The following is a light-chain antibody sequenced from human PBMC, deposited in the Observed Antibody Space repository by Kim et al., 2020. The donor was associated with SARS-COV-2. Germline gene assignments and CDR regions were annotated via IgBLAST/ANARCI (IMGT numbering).Light chain of an antibody. CDR2: GKN. J-gene: IGLJ2*01. CDR1: SLRNFY. Sequence: SELTQDPAVFVALGQTVKITCRGNSLRNFYASWYQQRPGQAPLLVLYGKNTRPSGIPDRLSGSASGNTASLTITGAQAEDEANYYCSCRNIISYVVFGGGTQVTVL. CDR3: SCRNIISYVV. V-gene: IGLV3-19*01.